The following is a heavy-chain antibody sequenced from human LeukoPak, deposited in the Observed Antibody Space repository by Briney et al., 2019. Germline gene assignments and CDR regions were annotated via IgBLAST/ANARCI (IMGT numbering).Heavy chain of an antibody. CDR2: IYPGDSDT. Sequence: RGESLKISCKGSGYSFTSYWIGWVRQMPGKGLEWMGIIYPGDSDTRYSPSFQGQVTISADKSISTAYLQWSSLKASDTAMYYCARQATVGATLVAAFDIWGQGTMVTVSS. J-gene: IGHJ3*02. V-gene: IGHV5-51*01. D-gene: IGHD1-26*01. CDR3: ARQATVGATLVAAFDI. CDR1: GYSFTSYW.